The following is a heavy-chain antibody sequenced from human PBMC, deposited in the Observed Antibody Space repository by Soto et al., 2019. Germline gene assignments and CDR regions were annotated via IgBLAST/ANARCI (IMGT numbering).Heavy chain of an antibody. CDR1: GGTFSSYS. D-gene: IGHD5-18*01. Sequence: GASVNVSCKASGGTFSSYSISWGRQAPGQGLEWMGGIIPIFGTANYAQKFQGRVTITADESTSTAYMELSSLRSEDTAVYYCARGYSYGAHYYYYGMDVWGQGTTVTVSS. J-gene: IGHJ6*02. V-gene: IGHV1-69*13. CDR2: IIPIFGTA. CDR3: ARGYSYGAHYYYYGMDV.